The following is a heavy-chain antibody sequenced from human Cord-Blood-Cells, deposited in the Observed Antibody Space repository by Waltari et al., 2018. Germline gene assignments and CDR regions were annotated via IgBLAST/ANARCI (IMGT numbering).Heavy chain of an antibody. V-gene: IGHV4-39*01. J-gene: IGHJ4*02. CDR2: IYYSGST. Sequence: QLQLQESGPGLVKPSETLSLTCTVSGGSISSSSYYWGWIRQPPGKGLEWIGSIYYSGSTDYNPSLKSRVTISVDTSKNQFSLKLSSVTAADTAVYYCARLTYYDFWSGYYFDYWGQGTLVTVSS. CDR3: ARLTYYDFWSGYYFDY. CDR1: GGSISSSSYY. D-gene: IGHD3-3*01.